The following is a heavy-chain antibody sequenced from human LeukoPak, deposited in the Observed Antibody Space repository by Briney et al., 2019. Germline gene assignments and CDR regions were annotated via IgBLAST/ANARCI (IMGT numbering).Heavy chain of an antibody. Sequence: GGSLRLSCAASGFTFSNYSMNWVRQAPGKGLEWVSYISASSGTIYYADSMKGRFTISRDNAKNSLYLQMNSLRDEDTAVYYCARDRQGGSYTEYWGQGTLATVSS. V-gene: IGHV3-48*02. J-gene: IGHJ4*02. CDR2: ISASSGTI. D-gene: IGHD1-26*01. CDR1: GFTFSNYS. CDR3: ARDRQGGSYTEY.